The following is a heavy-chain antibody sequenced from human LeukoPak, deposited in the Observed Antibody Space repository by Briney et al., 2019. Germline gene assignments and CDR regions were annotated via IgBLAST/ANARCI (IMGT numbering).Heavy chain of an antibody. CDR3: ARENYDSSGYYRYYFDY. V-gene: IGHV4-59*01. J-gene: IGHJ4*02. CDR2: IYYSGST. D-gene: IGHD3-22*01. Sequence: SETLSLTCTVSGGSISSYYWSWIRQPPGKGLECIGYIYYSGSTNYNPSLKSRVTISVDTSKNQFSLKLSSVTAADTAVYYCARENYDSSGYYRYYFDYWSQGTLVTVSS. CDR1: GGSISSYY.